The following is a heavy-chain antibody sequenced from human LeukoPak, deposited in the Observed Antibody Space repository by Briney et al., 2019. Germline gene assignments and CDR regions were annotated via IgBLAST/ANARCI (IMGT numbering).Heavy chain of an antibody. CDR3: ARATEIVVVVVAATNYYGMDV. D-gene: IGHD2-15*01. CDR2: ISSSSSTI. CDR1: GFTFSSYS. V-gene: IGHV3-48*04. J-gene: IGHJ6*02. Sequence: GGSLRLSCAASGFTFSSYSMNWVRQAPGKGLEWVSYISSSSSTIYYADSVKGRFTISRDNAKNSLYLQMNSLGAEDTAVYYCARATEIVVVVVAATNYYGMDVWGQGTTVTVSS.